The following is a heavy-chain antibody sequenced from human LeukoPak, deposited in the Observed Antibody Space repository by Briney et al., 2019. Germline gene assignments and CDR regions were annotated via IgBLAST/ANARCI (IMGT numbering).Heavy chain of an antibody. D-gene: IGHD6-19*01. J-gene: IGHJ4*02. CDR1: GGSISSYY. CDR2: IYYSGST. V-gene: IGHV4-59*01. Sequence: EPSETLSLTCTVSGGSISSYYWSWIRQPPGKGLEWIGYIYYSGSTNYNPSLKSRVTISVDTSKNQFSPKLSSVTAADTAVYYCAREGYSSGAIDYWGQGTLVTVSS. CDR3: AREGYSSGAIDY.